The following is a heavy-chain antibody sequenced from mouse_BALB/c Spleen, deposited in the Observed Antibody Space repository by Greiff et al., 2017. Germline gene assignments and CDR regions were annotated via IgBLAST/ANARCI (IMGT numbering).Heavy chain of an antibody. V-gene: IGHV5-17*02. CDR2: ISSGSSTI. CDR3: ARNHYYGPSWFAY. CDR1: GFTFSSFG. J-gene: IGHJ3*01. Sequence: EVHLVESGGGLVQPGGSRKLSCAASGFTFSSFGMHWVRQAPEKGLEWVAYISSGSSTIYYADTVKGRFTISRDNPKNTLFLQMTSLRSEDTAMYYCARNHYYGPSWFAYWGQGTLVTVSA. D-gene: IGHD1-2*01.